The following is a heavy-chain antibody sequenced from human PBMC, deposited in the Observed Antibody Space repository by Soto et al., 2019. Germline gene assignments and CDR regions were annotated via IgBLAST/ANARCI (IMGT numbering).Heavy chain of an antibody. Sequence: QLQLHESGPGLVKPSETLSLTCTLSGASITSTPYFWAWIRKHPRKVLEWVGSISSSGKTHYNSSFKSRVTISVDRSKNQFSRQMGSVTAADTAVYYCAKNLPRAGRFDYWGQVSLVTVSS. V-gene: IGHV4-39*01. CDR1: GASITSTPYF. D-gene: IGHD6-13*01. CDR3: AKNLPRAGRFDY. J-gene: IGHJ4*02. CDR2: ISSSGKT.